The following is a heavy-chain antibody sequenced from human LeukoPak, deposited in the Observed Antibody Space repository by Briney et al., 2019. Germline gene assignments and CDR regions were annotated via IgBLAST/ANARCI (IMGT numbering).Heavy chain of an antibody. CDR1: GFTVSSNY. CDR2: IYSGGST. D-gene: IGHD3-9*01. J-gene: IGHJ4*02. CDR3: AKTYYDILTGYYYDY. Sequence: GGSLRLSCAASGFTVSSNYMSWVRQAPGKGLEWVSVIYSGGSTYYADSVKGRFTISRHNSKNTLYLQMNSLRAEDTAVYYCAKTYYDILTGYYYDYWGQGTLVTVSS. V-gene: IGHV3-53*04.